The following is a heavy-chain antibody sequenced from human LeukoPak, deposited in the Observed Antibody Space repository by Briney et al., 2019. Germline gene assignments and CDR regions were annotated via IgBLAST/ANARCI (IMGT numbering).Heavy chain of an antibody. D-gene: IGHD3-10*01. CDR3: AKAAQSRLRYYGSGSYEDY. CDR1: GFTFSSYG. V-gene: IGHV3-33*06. Sequence: PGGSLRLSCAASGFTFSSYGMHWVRQAPGKGLEWVAVIWYDGSNKYYADSVKGRFTSSRDNSKNTLYLQMNSLRAEDTAVYYCAKAAQSRLRYYGSGSYEDYWGQGTLVTVSS. J-gene: IGHJ4*02. CDR2: IWYDGSNK.